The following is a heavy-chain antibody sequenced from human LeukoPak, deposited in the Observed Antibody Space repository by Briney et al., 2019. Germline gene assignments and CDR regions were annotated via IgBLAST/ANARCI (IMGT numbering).Heavy chain of an antibody. Sequence: ASVKVSCEASGYTFTSYGISWVRQAPGQGLEWMGWISAYNGNTNYAQKLQGRVTMTTDTSTSTAYMELRSLRSDDTAVYYCARETETYDILTGPSQYGMDVWGQGTTVTVSS. D-gene: IGHD3-9*01. CDR2: ISAYNGNT. CDR1: GYTFTSYG. CDR3: ARETETYDILTGPSQYGMDV. V-gene: IGHV1-18*01. J-gene: IGHJ6*02.